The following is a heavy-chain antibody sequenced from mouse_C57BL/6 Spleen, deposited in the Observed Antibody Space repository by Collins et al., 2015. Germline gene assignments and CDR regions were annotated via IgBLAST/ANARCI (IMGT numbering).Heavy chain of an antibody. Sequence: EVQLQQSVAELVRPGASVKLSCTASGFNXKNTYMHWVKQRPEQGLEWIGRIDPANGNTKYAPKFQGKATLTADTSSNTAYLQLSTLTSEDTAIYYCARPYYYDNTYVWFFGVWGTGTTVTVSS. CDR1: GFNXKNTY. CDR2: IDPANGNT. V-gene: IGHV14-3*01. J-gene: IGHJ1*03. D-gene: IGHD1-1*01. CDR3: ARPYYYDNTYVWFFGV.